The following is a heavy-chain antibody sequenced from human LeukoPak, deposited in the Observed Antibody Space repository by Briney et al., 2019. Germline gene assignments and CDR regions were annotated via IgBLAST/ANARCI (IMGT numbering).Heavy chain of an antibody. V-gene: IGHV3-23*01. CDR1: GFTFSTYG. CDR3: AKDRLITMIDDAFDI. CDR2: ISGSGGGST. J-gene: IGHJ3*02. Sequence: GGSLRLSCAASGFTFSTYGMSWVRQAPGKGLEWVSAISGSGGGSTYYADSVKGRFTISRDNSKNTLYLQMNSLRAEDTAVYYCAKDRLITMIDDAFDIWGQGTMVTVSS. D-gene: IGHD3-22*01.